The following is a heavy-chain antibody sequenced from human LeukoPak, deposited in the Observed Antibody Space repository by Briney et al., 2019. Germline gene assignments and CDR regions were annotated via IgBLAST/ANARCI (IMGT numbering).Heavy chain of an antibody. CDR2: IYPGDSNT. D-gene: IGHD3-10*01. V-gene: IGHV5-51*01. CDR3: ARHVPPERSRTYYGEIDY. Sequence: PGQSLKISCKGSGYSFTNYWIGWVRQLPGKGLEWMGLIYPGDSNTRYSPSFQGQVTISADKSINTAYLQWRSLKASDTAMYYCARHVPPERSRTYYGEIDYWGQGTLLTVSS. CDR1: GYSFTNYW. J-gene: IGHJ4*02.